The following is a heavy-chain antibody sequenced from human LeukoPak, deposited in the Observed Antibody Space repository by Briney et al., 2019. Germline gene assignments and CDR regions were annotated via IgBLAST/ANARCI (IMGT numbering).Heavy chain of an antibody. J-gene: IGHJ6*02. CDR2: ISYDGCNK. CDR1: GFTFSSYA. D-gene: IGHD6-19*01. Sequence: TGRSLRLSCAASGFTFSSYAMHWVRQAPGKGLEWVAVISYDGCNKYYADSVKGRFTISRDNSKNTLYLQMNSLRAEDTAVYYCARDMKDIAVAGTGAYYYYGMDVWGQGTTVTVSS. CDR3: ARDMKDIAVAGTGAYYYYGMDV. V-gene: IGHV3-30-3*01.